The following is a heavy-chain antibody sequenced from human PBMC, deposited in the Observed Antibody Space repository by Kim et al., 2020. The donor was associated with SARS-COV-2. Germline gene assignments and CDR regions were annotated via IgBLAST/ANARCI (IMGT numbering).Heavy chain of an antibody. CDR1: GGSISSYY. Sequence: SETLSLTCTVSGGSISSYYWSWIRQPPGKGLEWIGYIYYSGSTNYNPSLKSRVTISVDTSKNQFSLKLSSVTAADTAVYYCARSGGSSWGGYIEYYFDYWGQGTLVTVSS. D-gene: IGHD3-3*01. CDR2: IYYSGST. J-gene: IGHJ4*02. CDR3: ARSGGSSWGGYIEYYFDY. V-gene: IGHV4-59*13.